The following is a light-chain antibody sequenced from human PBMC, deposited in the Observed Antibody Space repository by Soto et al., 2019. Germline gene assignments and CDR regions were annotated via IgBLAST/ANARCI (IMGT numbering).Light chain of an antibody. J-gene: IGLJ2*01. CDR3: SSYASSSTLV. Sequence: QSVLPQPASVSGSPGQSITISCTGTSSDVGGYDYVSWYQQHPGKVPKLMIYDVSSRPSGVSNRFSGPKSGNTASLTISGLQAEDEADYYCSSYASSSTLVFGGGTQLTVL. CDR2: DVS. V-gene: IGLV2-14*01. CDR1: SSDVGGYDY.